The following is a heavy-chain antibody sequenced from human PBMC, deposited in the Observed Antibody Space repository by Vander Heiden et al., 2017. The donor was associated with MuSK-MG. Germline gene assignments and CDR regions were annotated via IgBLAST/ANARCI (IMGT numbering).Heavy chain of an antibody. CDR3: AGAGLFCSGGSCYSGGYFDY. J-gene: IGHJ4*02. V-gene: IGHV1-69*04. Sequence: QVQLVQSGAEVKKPGSSVKVACKASGGTFSSSALSGVRQAPGQGLEWMGRIIPILDIANYTQKFQGRVTITADKSTSTAYMELSSLRSEDTAVYYCAGAGLFCSGGSCYSGGYFDYWGQGTLVTVSS. D-gene: IGHD2-15*01. CDR2: IIPILDIA. CDR1: GGTFSSSA.